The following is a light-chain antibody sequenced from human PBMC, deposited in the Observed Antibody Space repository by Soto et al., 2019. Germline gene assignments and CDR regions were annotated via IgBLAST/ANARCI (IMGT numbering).Light chain of an antibody. CDR1: QAIINY. Sequence: DFQMTQSPSSLSASVGDRVTITCRANQAIINYLAWYKQKPGRVPQVLIYAASTLQSGVPSRFSGRGSGSEFTLTINGLQPEDVGTYYCQRYNGAPYTFGQGTKVEIK. CDR3: QRYNGAPYT. J-gene: IGKJ2*01. CDR2: AAS. V-gene: IGKV1-27*01.